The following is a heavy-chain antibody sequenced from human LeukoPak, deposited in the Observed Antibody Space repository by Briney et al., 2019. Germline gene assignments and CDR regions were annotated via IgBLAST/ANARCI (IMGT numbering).Heavy chain of an antibody. Sequence: PGGSLRLSCEASGFTLNKYWMHWVRQAPGKGLVWVSRITGDGSDIAYADSVKGRFTVSRDDAKNTLFLQTNSLRVEDTAIYYCARDAYTTTSNWLDPWGQGTLVTVSS. CDR3: ARDAYTTTSNWLDP. J-gene: IGHJ5*02. CDR1: GFTLNKYW. D-gene: IGHD4-17*01. V-gene: IGHV3-74*01. CDR2: ITGDGSDI.